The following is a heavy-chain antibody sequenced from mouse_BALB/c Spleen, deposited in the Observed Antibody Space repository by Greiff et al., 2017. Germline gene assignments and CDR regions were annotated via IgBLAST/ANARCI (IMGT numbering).Heavy chain of an antibody. J-gene: IGHJ4*01. CDR3: ARAPPSYDYDEEGAMDY. V-gene: IGHV7-3*02. CDR2: IRNKANGYTT. CDR1: GFTFTDYY. D-gene: IGHD2-4*01. Sequence: EVKVVESGGGLVQPGGSLRLSCATSGFTFTDYYMSWVRQPPGKALEWLGFIRNKANGYTTEYSASVKGRFTISRDNSQSILYLQMNTLRAEDSATYYCARAPPSYDYDEEGAMDYWGQGTSVTVSS.